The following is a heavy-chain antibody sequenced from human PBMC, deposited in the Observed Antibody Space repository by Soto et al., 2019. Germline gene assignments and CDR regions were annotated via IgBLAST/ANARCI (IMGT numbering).Heavy chain of an antibody. J-gene: IGHJ4*02. CDR3: AKDQYSSSWYLGY. CDR1: GFTFSSYA. D-gene: IGHD6-13*01. CDR2: ISGSGGST. Sequence: AGGSLRLSCAASGFTFSSYAMSWVRQAPGKGLEWVSAISGSGGSTYYADSVKGRFTISRDNSKNTLYLQMNSLRAEDTAVYYCAKDQYSSSWYLGYWGQGTLVTVSS. V-gene: IGHV3-23*01.